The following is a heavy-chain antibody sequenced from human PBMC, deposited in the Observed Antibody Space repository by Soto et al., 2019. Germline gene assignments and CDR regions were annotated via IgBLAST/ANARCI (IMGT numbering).Heavy chain of an antibody. CDR3: ATEGRGNCCGDCYLDY. J-gene: IGHJ4*02. CDR1: GYTFTGYY. D-gene: IGHD2-21*02. Sequence: QVQLVQSGAEVKNPGASVKVSCKASGYTFTGYYMHWVRQAPGQGLEWMGWINPNSGDTNYAQNFQGWVSTTRDTSINTAYRELTGLRSDDTAVYYCATEGRGNCCGDCYLDYGGQGTLVTVSS. CDR2: INPNSGDT. V-gene: IGHV1-2*04.